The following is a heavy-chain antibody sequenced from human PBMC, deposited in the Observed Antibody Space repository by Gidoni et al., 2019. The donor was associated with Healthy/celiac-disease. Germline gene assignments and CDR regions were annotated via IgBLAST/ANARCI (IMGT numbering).Heavy chain of an antibody. Sequence: QVQLVQSGAEVKKPGASVKVSCKVSGYTITELSMHWVRPAPGKGLEWMGGFDPEDGETIYAQKFQGRVTMTEDTSTDTAYMELSSLRSEDTAVYYCATGKPPSPHFNDFWSALKGIFDYWGQGTLVTVSS. V-gene: IGHV1-24*01. CDR3: ATGKPPSPHFNDFWSALKGIFDY. CDR2: FDPEDGET. CDR1: GYTITELS. D-gene: IGHD3-3*01. J-gene: IGHJ4*02.